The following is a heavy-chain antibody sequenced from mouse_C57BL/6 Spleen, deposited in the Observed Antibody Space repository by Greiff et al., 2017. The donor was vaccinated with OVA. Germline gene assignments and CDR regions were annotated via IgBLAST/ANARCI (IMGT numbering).Heavy chain of an antibody. CDR1: GYTFTSYG. CDR3: ASPPYAMDY. Sequence: VQLQESGAELARPGASVKLSCKASGYTFTSYGISWVKQRTGQGLEWIGEIYPRSGTTYYNEKFKGKATLTADKSSSTAYMELRSLTSEDSAVYFCASPPYAMDYWGQGTSVTVSS. CDR2: IYPRSGTT. J-gene: IGHJ4*01. V-gene: IGHV1-81*01.